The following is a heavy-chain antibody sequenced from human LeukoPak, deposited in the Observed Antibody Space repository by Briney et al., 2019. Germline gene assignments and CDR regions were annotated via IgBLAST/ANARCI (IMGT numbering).Heavy chain of an antibody. CDR3: ARHVKDFWSGSSSAFDP. V-gene: IGHV4-39*01. J-gene: IGHJ5*02. Sequence: PSETLSLTCTVSGGSISSSSYYWGWIRQPPGKGLEWIGSIYYSGSTYYNPSLKSRVTISVDTSKNQFSLKLSSVTAADTAVYYCARHVKDFWSGSSSAFDPWGQGTLVTVSS. CDR2: IYYSGST. D-gene: IGHD3-3*01. CDR1: GGSISSSSYY.